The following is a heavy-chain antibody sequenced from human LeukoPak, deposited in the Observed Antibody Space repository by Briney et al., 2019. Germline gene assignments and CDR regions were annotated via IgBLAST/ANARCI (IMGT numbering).Heavy chain of an antibody. V-gene: IGHV3-11*04. CDR1: GFTFSDYY. Sequence: GGSLRLSCAASGFTFSDYYMSWIRQAPGKGLEWVSYISSSSSTIYYADSVKGRFTISRDNAKNSLYLQMNSLRAEDTAVYYCARAYDYVWGSYRNYYYYYYMDVWGKGTTVTVSS. J-gene: IGHJ6*03. CDR2: ISSSSSTI. CDR3: ARAYDYVWGSYRNYYYYYYMDV. D-gene: IGHD3-16*02.